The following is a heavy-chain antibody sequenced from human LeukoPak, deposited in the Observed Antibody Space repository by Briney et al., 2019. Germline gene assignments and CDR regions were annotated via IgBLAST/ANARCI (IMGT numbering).Heavy chain of an antibody. CDR3: ARKDYDSSGYYFAY. CDR1: GGSISSYY. J-gene: IGHJ4*02. Sequence: SETLSLTCTVSGGSISSYYWSWIRQPPGKGLEWIGEIYHSGSTNYNPSLKSRVTISVDKSKNQFSLKLSSVTAADTAVCYCARKDYDSSGYYFAYWGQGTLVTVSS. CDR2: IYHSGST. D-gene: IGHD3-22*01. V-gene: IGHV4-59*12.